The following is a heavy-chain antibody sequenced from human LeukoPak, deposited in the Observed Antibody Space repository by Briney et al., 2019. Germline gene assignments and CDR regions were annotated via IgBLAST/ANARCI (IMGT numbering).Heavy chain of an antibody. V-gene: IGHV3-21*01. CDR1: GFTFSSYW. D-gene: IGHD2-21*01. J-gene: IGHJ6*03. CDR2: ITSSSSYI. Sequence: GGSLRLSCAASGFTFSSYWMSWVRQAPGKGLEWVSSITSSSSYIYYADSVKGRFTISRDNAKNSLYLQMYSLRAEDTAVYYCARGPGDSYYYYYYMDVWGKGTTVTVSS. CDR3: ARGPGDSYYYYYYMDV.